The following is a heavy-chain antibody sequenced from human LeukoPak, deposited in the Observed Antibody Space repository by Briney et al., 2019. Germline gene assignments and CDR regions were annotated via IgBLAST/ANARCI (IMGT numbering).Heavy chain of an antibody. J-gene: IGHJ3*02. V-gene: IGHV1-69*04. CDR3: ASPPRGSYSAIDAFDI. D-gene: IGHD1-26*01. CDR1: GGTFSSYA. CDR2: IIPILGIA. Sequence: ASVKVSCKASGGTFSSYAISWVRQAPGQGLEWMGRIIPILGIANYAQKFQGRVTITADKSTSTAYMELSSLRSEDTAVYYCASPPRGSYSAIDAFDIRGQGTMVTVSS.